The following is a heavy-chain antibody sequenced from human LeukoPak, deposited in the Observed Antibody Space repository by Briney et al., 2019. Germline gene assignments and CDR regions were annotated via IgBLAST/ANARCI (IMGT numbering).Heavy chain of an antibody. CDR3: ARHKGVLWFGEPKREGFDY. CDR1: GFTFSSYE. V-gene: IGHV4-34*01. CDR2: INHSGST. D-gene: IGHD3-10*01. J-gene: IGHJ4*02. Sequence: GSLRLSCAASGFTFSSYEMNWVRQAPGKGLEWIGEINHSGSTNYNPSLKSRVTISVDTSENQFSLKLSSVTAADTAVYYCARHKGVLWFGEPKREGFDYWGQGTLVTVSS.